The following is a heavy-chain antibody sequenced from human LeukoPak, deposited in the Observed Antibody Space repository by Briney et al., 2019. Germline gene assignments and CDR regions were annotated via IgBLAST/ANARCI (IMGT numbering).Heavy chain of an antibody. J-gene: IGHJ4*02. Sequence: GESLKISCKASGYSFTSYWIAWVRQMPGKGLEWMGMIYPSDSDTRCSPPFQGQVTISADKSISTAYLQWTSLKASDTAMYYCARSSGSSWYGTSNPDYWGQGTLVTVSS. V-gene: IGHV5-51*01. CDR2: IYPSDSDT. CDR3: ARSSGSSWYGTSNPDY. CDR1: GYSFTSYW. D-gene: IGHD6-13*01.